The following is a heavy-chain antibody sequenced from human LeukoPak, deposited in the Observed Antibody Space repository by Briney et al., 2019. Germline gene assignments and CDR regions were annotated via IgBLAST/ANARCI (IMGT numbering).Heavy chain of an antibody. J-gene: IGHJ5*02. CDR3: ASRLRYFDWLLSPPHWFDP. CDR1: GGSFSGYY. CDR2: INHSGST. V-gene: IGHV4-34*01. Sequence: SETLSLTCAVYGGSFSGYYWSWIRQPPGKGLEWIGEINHSGSTNYNPSLKSRVAISVDTSKNQFSLKLSSVTAADTAVYYCASRLRYFDWLLSPPHWFDPWGQGTLVTVSS. D-gene: IGHD3-9*01.